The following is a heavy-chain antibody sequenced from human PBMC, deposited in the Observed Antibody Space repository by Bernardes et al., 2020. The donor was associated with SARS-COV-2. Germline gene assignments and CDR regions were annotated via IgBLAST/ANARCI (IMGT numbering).Heavy chain of an antibody. CDR2: IWYDGSNK. CDR1: GFTFSSYG. CDR3: ARDLPFGITGTTERFDY. J-gene: IGHJ4*02. V-gene: IGHV3-33*01. D-gene: IGHD1-7*01. Sequence: GSLRLSCAASGFTFSSYGMHWVRQAPGKGLEWVAVIWYDGSNKYYADSVKGRFTISRDNSKNTLYLQMNSLRAEDTAVYYCARDLPFGITGTTERFDYWGQGTLVTVSS.